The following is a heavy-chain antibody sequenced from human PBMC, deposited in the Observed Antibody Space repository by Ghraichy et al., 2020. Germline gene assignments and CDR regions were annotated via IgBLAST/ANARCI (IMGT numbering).Heavy chain of an antibody. CDR2: IKKDGSES. V-gene: IGHV3-7*01. D-gene: IGHD3-16*01. CDR3: ARGPHYGIRPDWFDP. CDR1: GFSFSSHW. Sequence: LSLTCAASGFSFSSHWMSWVRQAPGKGLEWVAHIKKDGSESHYLDSVRGRFTISRDNAKNSLFLQMNSLRAEDTALYFCARGPHYGIRPDWFDPWGQGTLVTVSS. J-gene: IGHJ5*02.